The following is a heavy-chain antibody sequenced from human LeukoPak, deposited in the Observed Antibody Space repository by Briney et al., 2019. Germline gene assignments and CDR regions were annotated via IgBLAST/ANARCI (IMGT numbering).Heavy chain of an antibody. J-gene: IGHJ4*02. D-gene: IGHD2-2*02. Sequence: GGSLRLSCAASGFTVSSYAMSWVRQAPGKGLEWVSAISGSGGSTYYADSVKGRFTISRDNSKNTLYLQMNSLRAEDTAVYYCAKDPVVIPAALHFDYWGQGTLVTVSS. CDR1: GFTVSSYA. CDR2: ISGSGGST. V-gene: IGHV3-23*01. CDR3: AKDPVVIPAALHFDY.